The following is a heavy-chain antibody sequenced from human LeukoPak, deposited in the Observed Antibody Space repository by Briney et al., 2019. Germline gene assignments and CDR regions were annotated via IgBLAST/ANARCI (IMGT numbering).Heavy chain of an antibody. CDR2: INPNSGGT. V-gene: IGHV1-2*02. Sequence: ASVKVSCKASAYTXTGYYMHWVRQAPGQGLEWMAWINPNSGGTNYAQKFQGRVTMTRDTSISTAYMELSRLRSDDAAVYYCAREALTVTTVGHDAFDIWGQGTMVTVSS. J-gene: IGHJ3*02. CDR1: AYTXTGYY. CDR3: AREALTVTTVGHDAFDI. D-gene: IGHD4-17*01.